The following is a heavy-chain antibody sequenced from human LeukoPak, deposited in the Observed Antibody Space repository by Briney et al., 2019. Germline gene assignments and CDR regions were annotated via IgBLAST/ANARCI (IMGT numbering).Heavy chain of an antibody. CDR1: GYTFTGYY. Sequence: ASVKVSCKTSGYTFTGYYMHWGRQAPGQGLGWMGWINPKMGGTNYAQKFQGRGTMTRDTSISTAYMELSRLRSDDTAVYYCASSPSRIMGNWFDPWGQGTLVTVSS. CDR2: INPKMGGT. CDR3: ASSPSRIMGNWFDP. D-gene: IGHD2-15*01. J-gene: IGHJ5*02. V-gene: IGHV1-2*02.